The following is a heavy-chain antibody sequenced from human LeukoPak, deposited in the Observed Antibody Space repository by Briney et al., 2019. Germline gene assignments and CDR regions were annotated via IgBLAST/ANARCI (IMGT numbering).Heavy chain of an antibody. J-gene: IGHJ4*02. CDR1: GGTFSSYA. V-gene: IGHV1-69*13. CDR3: ARKDSSSWYFDY. CDR2: IIPIFGTA. D-gene: IGHD6-13*01. Sequence: GASVKVSCKASGGTFSSYAISWVRQAPGQGLEWMGGIIPIFGTANYAQKFQGRVTITADESTSTAYMELSSLRSEDTAVYYCARKDSSSWYFDYWGQGTLVTVSS.